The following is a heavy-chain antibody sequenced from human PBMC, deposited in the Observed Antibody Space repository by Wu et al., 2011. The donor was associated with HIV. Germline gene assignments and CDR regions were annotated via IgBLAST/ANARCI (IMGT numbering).Heavy chain of an antibody. J-gene: IGHJ4*02. Sequence: EVKKPGAVSEGLLQGVLDTPSPVMISTGCNRPLDKGLSGMGWINPNSGGTNYAQKFQGRVTMTRDTSISTAYMELSRLRSDDTAVYYCARAYCSSTSCMDYFDYWGQGTLVTVSS. CDR1: DTPSPVM. CDR2: INPNSGGT. V-gene: IGHV1-2*02. CDR3: ARAYCSSTSCMDYFDY. D-gene: IGHD2-2*01.